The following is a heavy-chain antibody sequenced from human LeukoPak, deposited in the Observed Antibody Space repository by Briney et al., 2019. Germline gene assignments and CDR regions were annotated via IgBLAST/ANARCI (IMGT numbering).Heavy chain of an antibody. CDR2: IYYSGST. J-gene: IGHJ3*02. Sequence: SETLSLTCTVSGGSISSYYWSWIRQPPGKGLEWIGYIYYSGSTNYNPSLKSRVTISVDTSKNQFSLKLSSVTAADTAVYYCARHLTGWFGERNDAFDIWGQGTMVTVSS. CDR3: ARHLTGWFGERNDAFDI. D-gene: IGHD3-10*01. V-gene: IGHV4-59*08. CDR1: GGSISSYY.